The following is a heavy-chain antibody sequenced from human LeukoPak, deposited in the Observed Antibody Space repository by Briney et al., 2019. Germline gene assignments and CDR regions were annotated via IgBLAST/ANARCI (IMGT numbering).Heavy chain of an antibody. CDR2: ISGSGTST. V-gene: IGHV3-23*01. J-gene: IGHJ3*01. CDR1: GFTFSSYA. CDR3: ANEYSKGDV. Sequence: PGGSLRLSCAASGFTFSSYAMSWVRQAPGKGLECVSSISGSGTSTYYVDSVKGRFTSSRDNSKNTLYLQMNSLRAEDTAIYYCANEYSKGDVWGQGTTVTVSS. D-gene: IGHD4-11*01.